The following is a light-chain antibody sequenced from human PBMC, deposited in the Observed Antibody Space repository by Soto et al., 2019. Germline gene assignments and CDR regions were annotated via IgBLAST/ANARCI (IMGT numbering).Light chain of an antibody. V-gene: IGLV2-14*01. CDR2: EVS. Sequence: QSALTQPASVSGSPGQSITISCTGTSNDIGGYNYVSWLQQHPGEAPKLIIYEVSNRPSGVSNRFSGSKSGNTASLTITGPQPEDEASYYCTSYTTTHIPVIFGGGTQLTVL. CDR3: TSYTTTHIPVI. CDR1: SNDIGGYNY. J-gene: IGLJ7*01.